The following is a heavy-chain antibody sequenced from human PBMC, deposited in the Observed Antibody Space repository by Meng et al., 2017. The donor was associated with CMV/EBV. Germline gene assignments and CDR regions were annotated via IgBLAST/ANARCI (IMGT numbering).Heavy chain of an antibody. CDR1: GFTFSRYN. J-gene: IGHJ4*02. Sequence: GGSLRLSCATSGFTFSRYNMNWVRQAPGKGLEGISYISSSSSTIYYADSVKGRFTISRDNARNSLYPQMDSLTAGDTAVYYCARDFVLGQWLAPLDRWGQGTLVTVSS. CDR3: ARDFVLGQWLAPLDR. CDR2: ISSSSSTI. V-gene: IGHV3-48*04. D-gene: IGHD6-19*01.